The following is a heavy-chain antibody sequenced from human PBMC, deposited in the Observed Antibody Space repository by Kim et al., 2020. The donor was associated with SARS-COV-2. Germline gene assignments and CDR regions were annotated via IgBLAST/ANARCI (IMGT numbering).Heavy chain of an antibody. D-gene: IGHD3-9*01. CDR1: GGSISSSSYY. J-gene: IGHJ6*02. Sequence: SETLSLTCTVSGGSISSSSYYWGWIRQPPGKGLEWIGSIYYSGSTYYNPSLKSRVTISVDTSKNQFSLKLSSVTAADTAVYYCARLYYGPPYYDILTGYESSYYYYYGMDVWGQGTTVTVSS. CDR2: IYYSGST. V-gene: IGHV4-39*01. CDR3: ARLYYGPPYYDILTGYESSYYYYYGMDV.